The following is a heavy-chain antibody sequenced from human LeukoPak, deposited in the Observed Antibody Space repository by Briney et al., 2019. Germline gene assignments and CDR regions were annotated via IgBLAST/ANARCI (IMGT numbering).Heavy chain of an antibody. CDR3: ARARIAAAGTGIEY. D-gene: IGHD6-13*01. Sequence: GGSLRLSCAASGFTFSSYAMHWVRQAPGKGLEWVAVISYDGSNKYYADSVKGRFTISRDNSKNTLYLQMNSLRAEDTAVYYCARARIAAAGTGIEYWGQGTLVTVSS. V-gene: IGHV3-30-3*01. CDR2: ISYDGSNK. J-gene: IGHJ4*02. CDR1: GFTFSSYA.